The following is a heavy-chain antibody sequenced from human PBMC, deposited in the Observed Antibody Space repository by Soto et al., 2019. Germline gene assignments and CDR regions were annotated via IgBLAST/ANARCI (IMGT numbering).Heavy chain of an antibody. V-gene: IGHV3-11*01. Sequence: GGSLRLSCAASGFTFIDYYMSWIRQAPGKGLEWVSYISSSGSTIYYADSVKGRFTISRDNALYLHMNSLRTEDTAIYYCTTGSVEGIWGQGTTVTVSS. J-gene: IGHJ6*02. D-gene: IGHD2-15*01. CDR2: ISSSGSTI. CDR1: GFTFIDYY. CDR3: TTGSVEGI.